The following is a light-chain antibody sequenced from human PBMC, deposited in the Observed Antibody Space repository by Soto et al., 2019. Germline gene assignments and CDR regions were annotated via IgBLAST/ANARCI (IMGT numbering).Light chain of an antibody. J-gene: IGKJ1*01. CDR1: QSVSSRY. CDR3: QQSYSTPRT. Sequence: EIALTQSPATLSLFPGARATLSGIASQSVSSRYLAWYQQKPGQAPRLLIYDASNRATGIPARFSGSGSGTDFTLTISSLQPEDFATYYCQQSYSTPRTFGQGTKVDI. CDR2: DAS. V-gene: IGKV3D-20*02.